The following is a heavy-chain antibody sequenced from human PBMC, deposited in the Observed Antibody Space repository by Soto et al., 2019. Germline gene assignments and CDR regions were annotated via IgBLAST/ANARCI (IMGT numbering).Heavy chain of an antibody. CDR1: GASISSSY. CDR3: ARLHIWTGYPADY. D-gene: IGHD3-9*01. CDR2: ISYTAST. V-gene: IGHV4-59*08. Sequence: SETLSLTYTVSGASISSSYWNWIRQPPGKGLEWIGYISYTASTSYNPSLMSRITMSVGTSKNQFSLNLSSVTAADTAVYYCARLHIWTGYPADYWGQGTQVTVSS. J-gene: IGHJ4*02.